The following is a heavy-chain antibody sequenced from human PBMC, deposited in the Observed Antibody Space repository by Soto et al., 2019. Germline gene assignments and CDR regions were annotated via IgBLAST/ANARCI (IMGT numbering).Heavy chain of an antibody. J-gene: IGHJ3*02. V-gene: IGHV1-69*13. CDR3: ASSKTYDYDSSGFPAQAFAI. CDR2: IIPIFGTA. D-gene: IGHD3-22*01. CDR1: GGTFSSYA. Sequence: SVKVSCKASGGTFSSYAISWVRQAPGQGLEWMGGIIPIFGTANYAQKFQGRVTVTADESTSTAYMELSSLRSEDTAVYYCASSKTYDYDSSGFPAQAFAIWGQGTIVTVSS.